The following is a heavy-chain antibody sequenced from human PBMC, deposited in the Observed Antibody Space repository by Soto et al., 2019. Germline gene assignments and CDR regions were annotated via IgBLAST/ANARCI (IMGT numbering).Heavy chain of an antibody. CDR1: GGSISSYY. CDR2: IYTSGST. CDR3: ARDGLSMDYDFWSGYYGFFDY. Sequence: SETLSLTCTVSGGSISSYYWSWIRLPAGRGLEWIGRIYTSGSTNYNPSLKSRVTMSVDTSKNQFSLKLSSVTAADTAAYYCARDGLSMDYDFWSGYYGFFDYWGQGTLVTV. V-gene: IGHV4-4*07. J-gene: IGHJ4*02. D-gene: IGHD3-3*01.